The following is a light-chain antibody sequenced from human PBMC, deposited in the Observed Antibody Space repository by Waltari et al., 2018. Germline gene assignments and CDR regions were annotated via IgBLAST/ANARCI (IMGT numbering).Light chain of an antibody. J-gene: IGKJ4*01. CDR3: QQYNTYPPL. CDR2: DAS. CDR1: QRISSW. V-gene: IGKV1-5*01. Sequence: DIQMTQSPSTLFASVGDRLIITCRASQRISSWLAWYQHKPGKAPKLLIYDASRVESGVPSRFSGSGSGAEFTLTISSLQPDDFATYYCQQYNTYPPLFGGGTKVEIK.